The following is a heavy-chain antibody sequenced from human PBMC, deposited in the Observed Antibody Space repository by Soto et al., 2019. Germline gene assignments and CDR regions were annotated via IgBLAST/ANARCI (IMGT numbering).Heavy chain of an antibody. Sequence: SETLSLTCSVSGGSISSYYWSWIRQPPGKGLEWIGYNYYSGSTNYNPSLKSRVTISVDTSKNQFSLKLSSVTAADTAVYYCARRYGKNAFDIWGQGTMVTVSS. CDR3: ARRYGKNAFDI. CDR1: GGSISSYY. J-gene: IGHJ3*02. V-gene: IGHV4-59*01. CDR2: NYYSGST. D-gene: IGHD5-18*01.